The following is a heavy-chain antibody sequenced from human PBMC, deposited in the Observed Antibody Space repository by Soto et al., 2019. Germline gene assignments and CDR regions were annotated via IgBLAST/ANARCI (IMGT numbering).Heavy chain of an antibody. CDR2: ISGSGGST. D-gene: IGHD2-15*01. J-gene: IGHJ4*02. Sequence: GGSLRLSCAASGFTFSSYAMSWVRPAPGKGLEWVSAISGSGGSTYYADSVKGRFTISRDNSKNTRYLQLNSLRAEDTAVYYCAKWVVVARWGSSDYWGQGTLVTVSS. CDR1: GFTFSSYA. V-gene: IGHV3-23*01. CDR3: AKWVVVARWGSSDY.